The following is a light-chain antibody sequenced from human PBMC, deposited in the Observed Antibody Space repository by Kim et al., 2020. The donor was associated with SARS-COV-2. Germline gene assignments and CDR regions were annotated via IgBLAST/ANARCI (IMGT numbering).Light chain of an antibody. CDR3: SSFEGGNTLWV. CDR1: SSDVGGYNY. CDR2: EVN. Sequence: QSALTQPPSASGSPGQSLTISCTGTSSDVGGYNYVSWYQQHPGKAPKLMIYEVNKRPSGVPDRFSGSKSGNTASLTVSGLQAEDEADYYCSSFEGGNTLWVFGGGTQLTVL. J-gene: IGLJ3*02. V-gene: IGLV2-8*01.